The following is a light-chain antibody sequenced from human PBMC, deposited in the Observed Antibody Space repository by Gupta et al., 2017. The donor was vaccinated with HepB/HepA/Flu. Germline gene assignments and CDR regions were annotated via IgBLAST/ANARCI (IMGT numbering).Light chain of an antibody. V-gene: IGLV1-51*02. CDR3: ATWDRSRSGWV. Sequence: QSVLTQPPSVSEAPGPRVTISCSGRSSNIGSDSLSGYKQVPGTAPKLLIYENNHRPSGMPDRFSGANSGTSATLGITGLQTGDEADYYCATWDRSRSGWVFGGGTKLTVL. CDR2: ENN. CDR1: SSNIGSDS. J-gene: IGLJ3*02.